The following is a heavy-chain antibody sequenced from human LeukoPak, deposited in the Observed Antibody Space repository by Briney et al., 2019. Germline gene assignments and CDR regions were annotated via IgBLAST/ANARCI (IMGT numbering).Heavy chain of an antibody. Sequence: SETLSLTCAVYGGSFSGYYRSWIRQPPGKGLEWIGEINHSGSTNYNPSLKSRVTISVDTSKNQFSLKLSSVTAADTAVYYCARDFAVTTAYYYGVDVWGQGITVTVSS. CDR2: INHSGST. V-gene: IGHV4-34*01. CDR1: GGSFSGYY. CDR3: ARDFAVTTAYYYGVDV. D-gene: IGHD4-17*01. J-gene: IGHJ6*02.